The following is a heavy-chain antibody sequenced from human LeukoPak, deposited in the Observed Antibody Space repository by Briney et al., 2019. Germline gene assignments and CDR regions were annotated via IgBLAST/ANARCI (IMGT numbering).Heavy chain of an antibody. CDR1: GFTFSIYS. Sequence: GGSLRLSCEASGFTFSIYSMNWVRQAPGKGLEWVANIKDDGREQHYVDSVKGRFTVSRDNAKNSLFLQMNSLGAEDTAVYYCAREKEQQLVLRWSREHYFDYWGQGTLVTVSS. CDR3: AREKEQQLVLRWSREHYFDY. V-gene: IGHV3-7*01. CDR2: IKDDGREQ. D-gene: IGHD6-13*01. J-gene: IGHJ4*02.